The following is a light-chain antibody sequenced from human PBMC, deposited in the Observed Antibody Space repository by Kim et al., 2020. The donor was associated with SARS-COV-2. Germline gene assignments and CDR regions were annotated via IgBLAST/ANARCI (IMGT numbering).Light chain of an antibody. V-gene: IGLV2-14*03. CDR1: RSDVGGYNY. CDR3: SSYTSSSTYSV. J-gene: IGLJ1*01. CDR2: DVS. Sequence: QSITISCTGTRSDVGGYNYVSWYQHHPGKAPKLIIYDVSKRPSGISNRFSGSKSGNTASLTISGLQAEDEADYYCSSYTSSSTYSVFGTGTKVTVL.